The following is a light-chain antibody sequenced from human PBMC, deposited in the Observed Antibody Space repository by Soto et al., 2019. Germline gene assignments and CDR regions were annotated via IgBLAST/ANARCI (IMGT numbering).Light chain of an antibody. J-gene: IGKJ4*01. CDR3: QQRSNWPLT. CDR2: GAS. CDR1: QSVSTPY. V-gene: IGKV3D-20*02. Sequence: IVLTQSPATLSLSPGKRATLSCRASQSVSTPYLAWYQQKPGQAPRLLIYGASSRATGIPDRFSGSGSGTDFTLTISRLEPEDFAVYYCQQRSNWPLTFGGGTKVDIK.